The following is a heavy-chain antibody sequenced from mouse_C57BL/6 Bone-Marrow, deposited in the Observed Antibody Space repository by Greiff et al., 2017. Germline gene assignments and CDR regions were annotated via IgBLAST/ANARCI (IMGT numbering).Heavy chain of an antibody. J-gene: IGHJ4*01. CDR3: AREVYGSSPYYAMDY. V-gene: IGHV1-50*01. CDR1: GYTFTSYW. Sequence: QVQLQQPGAELVKPGASVTLSCKASGYTFTSYWMQWVKQRPGQGLEWIGEIDPSDSYTNYNQKFKGKATLTVDTSSSTAYMQLSSLTSEDSAVYYCAREVYGSSPYYAMDYGGQGTSVTVSS. CDR2: IDPSDSYT. D-gene: IGHD1-1*01.